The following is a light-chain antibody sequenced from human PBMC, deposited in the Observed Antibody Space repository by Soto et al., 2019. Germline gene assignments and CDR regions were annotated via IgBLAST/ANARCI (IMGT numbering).Light chain of an antibody. J-gene: IGLJ1*01. Sequence: QSALTQPPSASGSPGQSVTISCTGTSSDVGGYNDVSWYQQHPGTVPKLMVYGVNKRPSGVPDRFSGSKSGNTASLTVSGLQTEDEADYYCTAYAGGNNVFGTGTKLTVL. CDR2: GVN. CDR3: TAYAGGNNV. V-gene: IGLV2-8*01. CDR1: SSDVGGYND.